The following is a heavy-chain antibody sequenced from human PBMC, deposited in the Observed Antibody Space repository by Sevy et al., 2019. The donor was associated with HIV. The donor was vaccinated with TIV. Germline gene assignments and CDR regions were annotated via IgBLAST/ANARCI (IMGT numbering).Heavy chain of an antibody. J-gene: IGHJ3*02. D-gene: IGHD6-6*01. CDR3: ATEMFSSSSADALDI. CDR2: IKQDGSGK. CDR1: GFTFSNYW. Sequence: GGSLRLSCAASGFTFSNYWMNWVRQAPGKGLEWVANIKQDGSGKYYVDSVKGRFTISRDNTKKSLFLQMNSLRGEDTAVFYCATEMFSSSSADALDIWGQGTMVTVSS. V-gene: IGHV3-7*01.